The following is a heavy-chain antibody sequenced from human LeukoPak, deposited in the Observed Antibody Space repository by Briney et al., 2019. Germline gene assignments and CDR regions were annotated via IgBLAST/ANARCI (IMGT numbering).Heavy chain of an antibody. Sequence: SETLSLTCTASGGSISSYYWSWIRQPPGKGLEWIGYIYYSGSTNYNPSLKSRVTISVDKAKNQFSLNLSFVTAADTAVYYCARDFRMGYCSSTSCYKGDNWFDPWGQGTLVTVSS. D-gene: IGHD2-2*02. J-gene: IGHJ5*02. CDR3: ARDFRMGYCSSTSCYKGDNWFDP. CDR1: GGSISSYY. CDR2: IYYSGST. V-gene: IGHV4-59*01.